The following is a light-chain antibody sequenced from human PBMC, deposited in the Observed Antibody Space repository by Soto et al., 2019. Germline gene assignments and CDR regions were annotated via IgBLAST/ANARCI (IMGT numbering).Light chain of an antibody. CDR3: QQYGSSSWT. Sequence: DIQMTHSPSSLSASVLYRFTITCLASQMISTYLNWYQQKPGKAPKFLIYDASNLQSGVPSRFSGGGSGTDFTLTISRLEPEDFAVYYCQQYGSSSWTFGQGTKVDI. CDR2: DAS. CDR1: QMISTY. V-gene: IGKV1-39*01. J-gene: IGKJ1*01.